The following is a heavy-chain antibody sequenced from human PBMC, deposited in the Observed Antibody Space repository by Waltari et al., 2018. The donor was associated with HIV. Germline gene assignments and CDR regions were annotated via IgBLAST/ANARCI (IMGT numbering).Heavy chain of an antibody. CDR3: ATGGGTTSIRLYDLDV. J-gene: IGHJ6*02. CDR2: FDPEDDET. D-gene: IGHD1-26*01. CDR1: GYTLTELS. Sequence: QVQLIQSGAEVKKPGASVKVSCKVFGYTLTELSMHWVRQAPGKGLEWMGGFDPEDDETIYAQKFQGRVTMTEDTSTDSAYMELSSLTSEDTAVYYCATGGGTTSIRLYDLDVWGQGTTVTVSS. V-gene: IGHV1-24*01.